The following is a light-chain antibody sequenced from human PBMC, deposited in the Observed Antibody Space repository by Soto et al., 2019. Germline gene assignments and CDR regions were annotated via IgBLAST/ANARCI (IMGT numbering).Light chain of an antibody. CDR3: MQTIQLPIT. CDR1: RSLLHSDGKTY. Sequence: DIVMTQTPLSLSVTPGQPASISCKSSRSLLHSDGKTYLFWYLQKPGQSTQLLIYEVSNRFSGVQDRFSGSGSWSYFTMKISRVEAEDVGVYYCMQTIQLPITFGQGTRLEIK. J-gene: IGKJ5*01. CDR2: EVS. V-gene: IGKV2D-29*02.